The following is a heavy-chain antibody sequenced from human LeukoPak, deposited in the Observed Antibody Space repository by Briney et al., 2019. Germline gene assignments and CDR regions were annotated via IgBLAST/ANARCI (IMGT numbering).Heavy chain of an antibody. D-gene: IGHD2-2*02. CDR1: QYTFTEYA. J-gene: IGHJ5*02. Sequence: GASVKVSCKASQYTFTEYAVHWVRQAPGQRLEWMGWINAGNGNTKYSQKFQGRVTITRDTSASTAYMELSSLRSEDTAVYYCARVRRYSHNWFDPWGQGTLVTVSS. CDR3: ARVRRYSHNWFDP. V-gene: IGHV1-3*01. CDR2: INAGNGNT.